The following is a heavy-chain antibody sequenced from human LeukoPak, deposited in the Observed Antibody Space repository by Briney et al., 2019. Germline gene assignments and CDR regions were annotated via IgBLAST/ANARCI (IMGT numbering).Heavy chain of an antibody. V-gene: IGHV3-7*01. CDR2: IKRDGSEK. CDR3: ARGRAGGTKTFDY. Sequence: PGGSLSLSCAASGFTFRSDWLNWVRQGPGKGLEWVANIKRDGSEKYYVDSVKGRFTISRDNAKNSLYLQMNSLRAEDTAVYYCARGRAGGTKTFDYWGQGTQVAVSS. J-gene: IGHJ4*02. CDR1: GFTFRSDW. D-gene: IGHD6-13*01.